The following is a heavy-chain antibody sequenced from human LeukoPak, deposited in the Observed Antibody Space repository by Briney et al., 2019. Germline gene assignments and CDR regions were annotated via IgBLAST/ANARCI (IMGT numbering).Heavy chain of an antibody. CDR1: GYTFSDYD. J-gene: IGHJ4*02. Sequence: ASVTVSCKASGYTFSDYDMHWVRQAPGQGLEWMGWINPNSGGTNYAQKFQGRVTMTRDTSISTAYMELSRLRSDDTAVYYCARDVPGGGIDYWGQGTLVTVSS. D-gene: IGHD3-16*01. V-gene: IGHV1-2*02. CDR3: ARDVPGGGIDY. CDR2: INPNSGGT.